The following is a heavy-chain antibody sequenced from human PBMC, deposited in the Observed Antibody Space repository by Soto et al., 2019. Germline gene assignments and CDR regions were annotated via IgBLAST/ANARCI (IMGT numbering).Heavy chain of an antibody. V-gene: IGHV3-48*04. D-gene: IGHD3-16*01. J-gene: IGHJ5*02. Sequence: GVLRLSCAASGFTFSSYSMNWVRQAPGKGLEWVSYISGSGRTIYSADSVKGRFTISRDNATNSLYLQMNNVRTEDTAVYYCARLPFPWGWFDPWGQGTLVTVSS. CDR1: GFTFSSYS. CDR2: ISGSGRTI. CDR3: ARLPFPWGWFDP.